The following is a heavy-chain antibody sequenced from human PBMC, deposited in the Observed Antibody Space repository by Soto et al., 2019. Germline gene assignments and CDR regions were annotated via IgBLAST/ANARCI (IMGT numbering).Heavy chain of an antibody. D-gene: IGHD6-13*01. Sequence: SETLSLTCVVYGGSFSGYYWSWIRQPPGKGLEWIGEINQSGSTNYNPSLKSRVTISVDTSKNQFSLRLSSVTAADTAVYYCARTYSSSWSPFDYWGQGTLVTVSA. CDR3: ARTYSSSWSPFDY. J-gene: IGHJ4*02. V-gene: IGHV4-34*01. CDR1: GGSFSGYY. CDR2: INQSGST.